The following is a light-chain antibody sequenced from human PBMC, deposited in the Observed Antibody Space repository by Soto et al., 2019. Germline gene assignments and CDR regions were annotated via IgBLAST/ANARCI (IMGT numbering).Light chain of an antibody. CDR1: QSVNNNY. CDR3: QQYGTSPLT. CDR2: GAS. V-gene: IGKV3-20*01. Sequence: EIVLTQSPGTLSLSPGERATLSCRASQSVNNNYLAWYQQKPGQLPRPLIHGASIRAAGVPDRLSGSGSGTDFTLTISRLEPEDYAVYYCQQYGTSPLTFGQGTKLEIK. J-gene: IGKJ2*01.